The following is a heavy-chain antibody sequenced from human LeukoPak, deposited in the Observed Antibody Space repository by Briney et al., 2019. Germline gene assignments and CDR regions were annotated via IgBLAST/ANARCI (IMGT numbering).Heavy chain of an antibody. J-gene: IGHJ4*02. V-gene: IGHV4-39*01. CDR1: GGSISSSSYY. CDR3: ARHPSYVNRFDY. Sequence: SETLSLTCTVSGGSISSSSYYWGWIRHPPGKGLEWIGSIYYSGSTYYNPSLKSRVTISVDTSKNQFSLKLSSVTAADTAVYYCARHPSYVNRFDYWGQGTLVTVSS. D-gene: IGHD5-18*01. CDR2: IYYSGST.